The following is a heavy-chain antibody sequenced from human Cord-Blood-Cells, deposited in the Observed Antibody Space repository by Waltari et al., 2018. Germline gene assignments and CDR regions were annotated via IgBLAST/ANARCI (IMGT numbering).Heavy chain of an antibody. V-gene: IGHV3-49*03. D-gene: IGHD4-17*01. CDR2: IRSKAYGGTT. Sequence: EVQLVESGGGLVQPGRSLRLSCTASGFTFGDYAMSWFRQATGKGLEWVGFIRSKAYGGTTEYAASVKGRFTISRDDSKSIAYLQMNSLKTEDTAVYYCTRDNYGDYSYWGQGTLVTVSS. CDR1: GFTFGDYA. CDR3: TRDNYGDYSY. J-gene: IGHJ4*02.